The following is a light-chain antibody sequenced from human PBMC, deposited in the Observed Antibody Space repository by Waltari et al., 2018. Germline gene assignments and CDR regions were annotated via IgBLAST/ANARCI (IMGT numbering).Light chain of an antibody. CDR3: QQYYSTCQ. J-gene: IGKJ1*01. CDR1: QSVCSN. CDR2: DAT. V-gene: IGKV3-15*01. Sequence: EIVMTQSPATLSVSAGERATLSCRASQSVCSNLAWYQQRPGQAPRLLIYDATTRATGIPARFSGSGSGTEFTLTISSLQAEDVAVYYCQQYYSTCQFGQGTKVEIK.